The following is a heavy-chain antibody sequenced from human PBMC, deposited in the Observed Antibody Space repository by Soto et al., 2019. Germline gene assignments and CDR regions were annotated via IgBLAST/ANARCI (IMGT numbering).Heavy chain of an antibody. CDR3: ARRSTVSTGYGLDV. D-gene: IGHD4-17*01. Sequence: QVQLQESGPGLVKPSQTLSLTCTVSGDSIRHGGHFWAWIRQHPERGLEWIGHIYFNGDTSTNPALRSRVTLSLDDFESQFSLRLTSVTDADTAVYYCARRSTVSTGYGLDVWGQGTTVIVSS. CDR1: GDSIRHGGHF. V-gene: IGHV4-31*03. CDR2: IYFNGDT. J-gene: IGHJ6*02.